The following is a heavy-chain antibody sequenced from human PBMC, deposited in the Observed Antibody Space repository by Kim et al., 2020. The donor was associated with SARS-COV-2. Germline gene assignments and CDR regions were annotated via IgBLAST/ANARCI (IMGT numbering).Heavy chain of an antibody. Sequence: SETLSLTCSVSGGSISSHYWSWILRLPGEGLELLGYIYFTGSTNYNPSLKSRVTISVDTSKNQFFLKVTSVTAADTAVYYCARGPSAWRFDPWGQGTLVIVSS. V-gene: IGHV4-59*11. CDR2: IYFTGST. J-gene: IGHJ5*02. CDR3: ARGPSAWRFDP. D-gene: IGHD6-19*01. CDR1: GGSISSHY.